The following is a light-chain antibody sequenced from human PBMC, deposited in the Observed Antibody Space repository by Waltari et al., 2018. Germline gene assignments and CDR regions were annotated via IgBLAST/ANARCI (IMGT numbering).Light chain of an antibody. CDR1: QSISSY. Sequence: DIQMTQSPSSLSASVGDRVSITCRASQSISSYLNWDLQKPGKAPKLLIYAASSLQSGVPSRFSGSGSGTDFTLTISSLQPEDFATYFCQQSYSTPPTWTFGQGTKVEIK. V-gene: IGKV1-39*01. CDR3: QQSYSTPPTWT. CDR2: AAS. J-gene: IGKJ1*01.